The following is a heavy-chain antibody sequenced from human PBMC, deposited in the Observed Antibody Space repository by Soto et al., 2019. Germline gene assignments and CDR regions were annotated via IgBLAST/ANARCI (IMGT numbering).Heavy chain of an antibody. CDR1: GYTFTSYY. CDR2: INPSGGST. V-gene: IGHV1-46*01. D-gene: IGHD5-12*01. Sequence: ASVKVSCKASGYTFTSYYMHWVRQAPGQGLEWMGIINPSGGSTSYAQKFQGRVTMTRDTSTSTVYMELSSLRSEETDVYYCARSHTPHSGYSWKPRAIPDAAFDIWG. CDR3: ARSHTPHSGYSWKPRAIPDAAFDI. J-gene: IGHJ3*02.